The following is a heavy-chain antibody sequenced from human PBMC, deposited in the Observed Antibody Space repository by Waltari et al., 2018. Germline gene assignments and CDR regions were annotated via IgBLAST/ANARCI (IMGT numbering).Heavy chain of an antibody. J-gene: IGHJ5*02. CDR1: GYTFTSYA. Sequence: QVQLVQSGAEVKKPGASVKVSCKASGYTFTSYAMHWVRQAPGQRLEWMGWINAGNGNTKYSQKFQGRVNITRDTTASTADMELSSLRSEDTAVYYCARARGSGSYYNAPPWFDPWGQGTLVTVSS. CDR2: INAGNGNT. CDR3: ARARGSGSYYNAPPWFDP. D-gene: IGHD3-10*01. V-gene: IGHV1-3*01.